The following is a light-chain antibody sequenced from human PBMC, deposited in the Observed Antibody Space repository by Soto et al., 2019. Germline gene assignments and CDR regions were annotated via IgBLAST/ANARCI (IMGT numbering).Light chain of an antibody. V-gene: IGLV2-14*01. Sequence: SALTQPASVSGSPGQSITISCTGTSSDVGGYNFVSWYQQHPDKAPKLMIYDVTNRPSGVSNRCSGSKSGNTASLTISGLQAEDEADYYCSSYTSISTYVFGTGTKLTVL. CDR2: DVT. J-gene: IGLJ1*01. CDR1: SSDVGGYNF. CDR3: SSYTSISTYV.